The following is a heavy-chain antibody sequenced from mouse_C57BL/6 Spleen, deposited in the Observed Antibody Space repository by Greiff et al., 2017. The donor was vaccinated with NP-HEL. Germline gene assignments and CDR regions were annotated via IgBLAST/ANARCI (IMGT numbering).Heavy chain of an antibody. J-gene: IGHJ3*01. Sequence: VQLQQSGAELVRPGASVKLSCTASGFNIKDYYMHWVKQRPEQGLEWIGRIDPEDGDTEYAPKFQGKATMTADTSSDTAYLQLSSLTSEDTAVYYCTPFTTVEEAYWGQGTLVTVSA. CDR2: IDPEDGDT. V-gene: IGHV14-1*01. D-gene: IGHD1-1*01. CDR1: GFNIKDYY. CDR3: TPFTTVEEAY.